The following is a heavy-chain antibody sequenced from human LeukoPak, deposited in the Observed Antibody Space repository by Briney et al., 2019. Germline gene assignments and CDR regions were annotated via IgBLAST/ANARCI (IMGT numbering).Heavy chain of an antibody. D-gene: IGHD1-26*01. CDR1: GFTFSSYA. V-gene: IGHV3-30-3*01. J-gene: IGHJ4*02. CDR2: ISYDGSNK. CDR3: ARDSIVGAT. Sequence: GRSLRLSCAASGFTFSSYAMHWVRQAPGKGLEWVAVISYDGSNKYYADSVKGRFTISRDNSKNTLYLQTNSLRAEDTAVYYCARDSIVGATWGQGTLVAVSS.